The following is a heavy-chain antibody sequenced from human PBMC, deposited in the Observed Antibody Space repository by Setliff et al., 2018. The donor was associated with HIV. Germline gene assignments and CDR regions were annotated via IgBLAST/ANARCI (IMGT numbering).Heavy chain of an antibody. CDR2: ITPTGDT. V-gene: IGHV4-34*01. CDR1: GGSVSGHY. Sequence: PSETLSLTCAVYGGSVSGHYWGWFRQPPGKGLEWIGEITPTGDTNYIPSLKSRVAMSLDTSKNQFSLKLSSVTAADTAVYYCARRRSSGWYHYFDYWGQGTLVTVSS. CDR3: ARRRSSGWYHYFDY. D-gene: IGHD6-19*01. J-gene: IGHJ4*02.